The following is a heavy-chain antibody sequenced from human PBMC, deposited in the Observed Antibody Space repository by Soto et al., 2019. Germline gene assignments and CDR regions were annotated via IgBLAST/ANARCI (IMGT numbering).Heavy chain of an antibody. Sequence: GGSLRLSCAASGFTFSSYAMSWVRQAPGKGLEWVSYISSNSSTIYYADSVKGRFTISRDNSKNTLYLQMNSLRAEDTAVYYCARVRSSALLLDYWGQGTLVTVSS. V-gene: IGHV3-48*01. CDR1: GFTFSSYA. D-gene: IGHD6-19*01. J-gene: IGHJ4*02. CDR2: ISSNSSTI. CDR3: ARVRSSALLLDY.